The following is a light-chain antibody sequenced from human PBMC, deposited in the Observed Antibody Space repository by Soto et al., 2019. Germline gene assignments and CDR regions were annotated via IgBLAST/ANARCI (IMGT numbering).Light chain of an antibody. CDR3: QQYSTYPIT. V-gene: IGKV1-5*03. J-gene: IGKJ5*01. CDR1: QSVTTW. Sequence: DIQMTQSPSTLSASVWDRVTITCRASQSVTTWLAWYQQKPGKDPKLLIYKASNLESGLPSRFTGSGSGTEFTLTISSLQSDDFATYYCQQYSTYPITFGQGTRLENK. CDR2: KAS.